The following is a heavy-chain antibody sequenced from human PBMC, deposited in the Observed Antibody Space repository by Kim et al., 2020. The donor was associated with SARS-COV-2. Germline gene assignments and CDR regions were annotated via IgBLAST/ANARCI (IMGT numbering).Heavy chain of an antibody. CDR3: ARDVSRYYDPDAFDI. J-gene: IGHJ3*02. CDR1: GFTFSSYW. D-gene: IGHD3-22*01. Sequence: GGSLRLSCAASGFTFSSYWMHWVRQAPGKGLVWVSRINSDGSSTSYADSVKGRFTISRDNAKNTLYLQMNSLRAEDTAVYYCARDVSRYYDPDAFDIWGQGTMVAVSS. CDR2: INSDGSST. V-gene: IGHV3-74*01.